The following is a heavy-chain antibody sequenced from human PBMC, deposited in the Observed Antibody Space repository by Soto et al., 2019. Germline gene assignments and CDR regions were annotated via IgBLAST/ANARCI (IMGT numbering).Heavy chain of an antibody. J-gene: IGHJ3*02. V-gene: IGHV3-30-3*01. CDR1: GFIFSSYS. Sequence: QVQLVESGGGVVQPGRSLRLSSAASGFIFSSYSMHWVRQAPGKGLEWVAIISNDGSNKYYVDSVKGRFTISRDNSNNTLSLPMTSLRAEDTAVYYCARDQFLDAFDIWGQGTMVTVSS. D-gene: IGHD2-21*01. CDR3: ARDQFLDAFDI. CDR2: ISNDGSNK.